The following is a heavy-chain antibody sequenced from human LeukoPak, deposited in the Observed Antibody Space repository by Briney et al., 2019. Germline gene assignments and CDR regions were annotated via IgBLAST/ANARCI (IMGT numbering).Heavy chain of an antibody. CDR2: IYSGGST. D-gene: IGHD3-9*01. CDR3: SRGHHDILTGYPDAFDL. CDR1: GFTVSSNY. Sequence: GGSLRLSCAASGFTVSSNYMSWVRQAPGKGLEWVSVIYSGGSTYYADSVKGRFTISRDNSKNTLYLQMNSLRAEDTAVYYCSRGHHDILTGYPDAFDLWGQGTMVTVSS. J-gene: IGHJ3*01. V-gene: IGHV3-53*01.